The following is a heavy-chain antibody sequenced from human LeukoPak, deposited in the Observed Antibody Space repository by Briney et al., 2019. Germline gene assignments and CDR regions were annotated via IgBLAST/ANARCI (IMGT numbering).Heavy chain of an antibody. D-gene: IGHD3-10*01. CDR1: GFTFNSND. V-gene: IGHV3-23*01. Sequence: GGSLRLSCAASGFTFNSNDMSWVRQAPGRELEWVLAISGSGGSTYYADSVKGRFTISRDNSKNTLYLQMNSLRAEDTAVYYCAKDADTMVRGWFDPWGQGTLVTVSS. CDR2: ISGSGGST. J-gene: IGHJ5*02. CDR3: AKDADTMVRGWFDP.